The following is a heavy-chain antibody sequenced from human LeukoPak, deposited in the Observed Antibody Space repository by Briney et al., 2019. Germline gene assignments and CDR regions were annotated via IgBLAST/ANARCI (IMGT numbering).Heavy chain of an antibody. CDR2: IIPIFGTA. J-gene: IGHJ4*02. Sequence: GASVKVSCKASGGTFSSYAISWVRQAPGQGLEWMGGIIPIFGTANYAQKFQGRVTITADESTSTAYMELSSLRSEDTAVYYCARDRDYYDSSGYAAAWGQGTLVTVSS. CDR3: ARDRDYYDSSGYAAA. D-gene: IGHD3-22*01. V-gene: IGHV1-69*13. CDR1: GGTFSSYA.